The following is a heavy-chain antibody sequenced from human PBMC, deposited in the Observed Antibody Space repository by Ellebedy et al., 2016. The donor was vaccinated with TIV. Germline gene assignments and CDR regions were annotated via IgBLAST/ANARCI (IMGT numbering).Heavy chain of an antibody. CDR2: IIPIFGTA. CDR1: GGTFSSYA. Sequence: SVKVSXXASGGTFSSYAISWVRQAPGQGLEWMGGIIPIFGTANYAQKFQGRVTITADESTSTAYMELSSLRSEDTAVYYCARAGREDYEDYYYYMDVWGKGTTVTVSS. V-gene: IGHV1-69*13. D-gene: IGHD3-16*01. CDR3: ARAGREDYEDYYYYMDV. J-gene: IGHJ6*03.